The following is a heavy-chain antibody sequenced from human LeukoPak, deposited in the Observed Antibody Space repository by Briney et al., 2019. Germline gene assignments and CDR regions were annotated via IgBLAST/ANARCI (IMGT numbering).Heavy chain of an antibody. CDR1: GGSFSGYY. CDR3: ARQSISGSSLSYFDY. J-gene: IGHJ4*02. V-gene: IGHV4-34*01. CDR2: INHSGST. Sequence: SETLSLTCAVYGGSFSGYYWSWIRQPPGKGLEWIGEINHSGSTNYNPSLKSRLTISVDTSKNQCSLKLSSVTAADTAVYYCARQSISGSSLSYFDYWGQGTLVTVPS. D-gene: IGHD3-22*01.